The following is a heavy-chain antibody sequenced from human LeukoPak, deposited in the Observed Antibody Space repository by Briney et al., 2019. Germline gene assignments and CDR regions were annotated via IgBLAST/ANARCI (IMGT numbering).Heavy chain of an antibody. CDR1: GGSISSYY. V-gene: IGHV4-4*07. D-gene: IGHD3-3*01. CDR3: ARDRSGEYYDFWSGYYMDFDY. J-gene: IGHJ4*02. CDR2: IYTSGST. Sequence: SETLSLTCTVSGGSISSYYWSWIRQPAGEGLEWIGRIYTSGSTNYNPSLTSRVTMSVDTSKNQFSLKLSSVTAADTAVYYCARDRSGEYYDFWSGYYMDFDYWGQGTLVTVSS.